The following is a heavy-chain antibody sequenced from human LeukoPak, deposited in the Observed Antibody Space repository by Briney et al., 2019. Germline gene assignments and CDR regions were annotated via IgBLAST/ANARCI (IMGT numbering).Heavy chain of an antibody. Sequence: SETLSLTCAVYGGSFSGYYWSWIRQPPGKGLEWIGSIYYSGSTYYNPSLKSRVTISVDTSKNQFSLKLSSVTAADTAVYYCARTLVATITYYYYYMDVWGKGTTVTVSS. D-gene: IGHD5-12*01. CDR3: ARTLVATITYYYYYMDV. CDR1: GGSFSGYY. CDR2: IYYSGST. J-gene: IGHJ6*03. V-gene: IGHV4-34*01.